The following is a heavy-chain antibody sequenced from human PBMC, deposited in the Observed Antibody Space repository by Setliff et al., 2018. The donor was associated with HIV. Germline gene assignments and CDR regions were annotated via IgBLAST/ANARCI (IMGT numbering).Heavy chain of an antibody. CDR1: GYSFARYG. V-gene: IGHV1-18*01. J-gene: IGHJ3*02. Sequence: ASVKVSCKASGYSFARYGLSWVRQAPGQGLEWMGWISGFNGNTKYAQSFQDRVAMTTETATSTAYMEMRSLRSDDTPVYFCARVPYRSAWFSGGHDAFDIWGQGTMVTVSS. CDR3: ARVPYRSAWFSGGHDAFDI. D-gene: IGHD6-19*01. CDR2: ISGFNGNT.